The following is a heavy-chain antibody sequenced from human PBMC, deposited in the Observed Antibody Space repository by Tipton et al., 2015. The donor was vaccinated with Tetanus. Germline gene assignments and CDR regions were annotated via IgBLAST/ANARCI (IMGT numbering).Heavy chain of an antibody. Sequence: QSGPEVKKPGGSLKISCKGSGYSFTSYWIGWVRQMPGKGLEWMGIIYPGDSDTRYSPSFQGQVTISADKSISTAYLQWSSLKASDTAMYYCARHAGATVYYYYMDVWGKGTTVTVSS. CDR2: IYPGDSDT. CDR1: GYSFTSYW. CDR3: ARHAGATVYYYYMDV. D-gene: IGHD1-26*01. V-gene: IGHV5-51*01. J-gene: IGHJ6*03.